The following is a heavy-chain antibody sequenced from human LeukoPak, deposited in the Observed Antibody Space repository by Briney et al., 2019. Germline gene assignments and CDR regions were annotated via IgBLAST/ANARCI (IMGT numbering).Heavy chain of an antibody. Sequence: PGGSLRLSCAASGFTFSTYAMSWVRQAPGKGPEWVSVIWGSGDGTFYADSVKGRFTISRDNSQNTLYLQMNSLGADDTAIYYCARGRIGPDYWGQGTLVTVSS. J-gene: IGHJ4*02. CDR3: ARGRIGPDY. CDR2: IWGSGDGT. V-gene: IGHV3-23*01. CDR1: GFTFSTYA. D-gene: IGHD3/OR15-3a*01.